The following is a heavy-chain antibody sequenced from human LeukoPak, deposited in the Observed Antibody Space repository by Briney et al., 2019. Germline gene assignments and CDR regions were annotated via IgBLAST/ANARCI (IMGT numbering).Heavy chain of an antibody. CDR3: ARDRGSSSWYNWFDP. D-gene: IGHD6-13*01. J-gene: IGHJ5*02. V-gene: IGHV3-48*04. Sequence: PGGSLRLSCAASGFTFSSYAMHWVRQAPGKGLEWVSYISSSGSTIYYADSVKGRFTISRDNAKNSLYLQMNSLRAEDTAVYYCARDRGSSSWYNWFDPWGQGTLVTVSS. CDR1: GFTFSSYA. CDR2: ISSSGSTI.